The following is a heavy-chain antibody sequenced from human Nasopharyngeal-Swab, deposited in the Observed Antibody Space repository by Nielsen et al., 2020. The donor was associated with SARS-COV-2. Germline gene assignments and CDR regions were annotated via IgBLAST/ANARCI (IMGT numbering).Heavy chain of an antibody. J-gene: IGHJ3*02. V-gene: IGHV3-48*03. CDR2: ISSSGSTI. CDR3: ARTRRHPYDPAAFDI. D-gene: IGHD3-22*01. CDR1: GFTFSTYE. Sequence: GGTLRLTCAASGFTFSTYELTCVRQEPGNGLEWVSYISSSGSTIYYADSVKGRFTISRDNAKNSLYLQMNSLRAEDTAVYYCARTRRHPYDPAAFDIWGQGTMVTVSS.